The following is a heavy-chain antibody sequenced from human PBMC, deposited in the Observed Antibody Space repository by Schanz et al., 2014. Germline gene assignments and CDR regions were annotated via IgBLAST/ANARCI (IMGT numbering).Heavy chain of an antibody. V-gene: IGHV3-21*01. CDR1: GFTFSNYT. J-gene: IGHJ4*02. CDR2: ITSTSRYI. D-gene: IGHD3-10*01. CDR3: ARGVRVRRIIIDY. Sequence: EVQLVESGGGLVKPGGSLRLSCAASGFTFSNYTMYLVRQAPGKGLEWVSYITSTSRYIYYADSLKGRFTISRDNAKNSVYLQMNSLRAEDTAEYYCARGVRVRRIIIDYWGPGTLVTVSS.